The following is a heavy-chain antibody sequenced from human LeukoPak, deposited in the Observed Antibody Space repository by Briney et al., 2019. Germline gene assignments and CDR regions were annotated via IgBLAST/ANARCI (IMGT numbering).Heavy chain of an antibody. CDR3: ARAMLTYYHAPGEEYYFDY. J-gene: IGHJ4*02. V-gene: IGHV3-53*01. CDR2: IYSGGST. D-gene: IGHD3-10*01. CDR1: GFTFSSCT. Sequence: GGSLRLSCAASGFTFSSCTMNSVRTAKGKGLNWASVIYSGGSTYYADSVKGRFTISRDNSKNTLYLQMNSLRAEDTAVYYCARAMLTYYHAPGEEYYFDYWGQGTLVTVSS.